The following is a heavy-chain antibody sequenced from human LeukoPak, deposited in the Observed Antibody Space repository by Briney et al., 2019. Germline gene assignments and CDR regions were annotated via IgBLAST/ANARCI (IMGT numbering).Heavy chain of an antibody. CDR2: ISSGSTI. V-gene: IGHV3-48*03. D-gene: IGHD3-10*01. J-gene: IGHJ4*02. CDR3: ARVPLLWFGDATGYFDY. CDR1: GFTFSSYE. Sequence: GGSLRLSCAASGFTFSSYEMNWVRQAPGKGLEWVSYISSGSTIYYADSVKGRFTISRDNAKNSLYLQMNSLRAEDTAVYYCARVPLLWFGDATGYFDYWGQGTLVTVSS.